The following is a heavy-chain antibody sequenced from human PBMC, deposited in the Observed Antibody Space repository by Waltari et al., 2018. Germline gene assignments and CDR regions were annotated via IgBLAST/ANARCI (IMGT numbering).Heavy chain of an antibody. Sequence: QVRLQESGPGLVKPSETLSLTCTVSGDSIISHHGGWIRQTPGKGLEWIGYMHFSGRVNYNPAFRGRLTLSIDKNQFYMKLSSVTAADTAIYYCARDRGGFEHFDWFLSIWGQGKMVAVSS. J-gene: IGHJ3*02. CDR3: ARDRGGFEHFDWFLSI. CDR1: GDSIISHH. CDR2: MHFSGRV. D-gene: IGHD3-9*01. V-gene: IGHV4-59*11.